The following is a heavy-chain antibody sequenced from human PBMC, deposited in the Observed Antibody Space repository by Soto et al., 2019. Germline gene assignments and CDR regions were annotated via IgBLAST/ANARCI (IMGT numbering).Heavy chain of an antibody. CDR2: INAGNGNT. D-gene: IGHD3-3*01. CDR1: GYTFTSYA. Sequence: ASVKVSCKASGYTFTSYAMHWVRQAPGQRLEWMGWINAGNGNTKYSQKFQGRVTITRDTSASTAYMELSSLRSEDTAVYYCARDLLGDFWPDCWFDPWGQGTLVTVSS. CDR3: ARDLLGDFWPDCWFDP. J-gene: IGHJ5*02. V-gene: IGHV1-3*01.